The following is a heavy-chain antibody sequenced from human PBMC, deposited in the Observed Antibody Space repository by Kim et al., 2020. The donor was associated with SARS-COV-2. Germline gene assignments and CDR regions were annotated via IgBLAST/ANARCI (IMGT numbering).Heavy chain of an antibody. J-gene: IGHJ4*02. Sequence: KYYADSGKGRFTISRDNFENTVSLQMNSLRAEDSAVYYCARDMSRVRYFEYWGQGTLVTVSS. CDR3: ARDMSRVRYFEY. CDR2: K. V-gene: IGHV3-30*01. D-gene: IGHD3-10*01.